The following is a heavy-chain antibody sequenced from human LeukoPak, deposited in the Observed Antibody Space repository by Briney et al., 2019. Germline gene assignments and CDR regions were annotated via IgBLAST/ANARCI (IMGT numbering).Heavy chain of an antibody. V-gene: IGHV3-23*01. CDR3: AKAGDGSGRYYNWYNWFDP. J-gene: IGHJ5*02. Sequence: GGSLRLSCAASGFTFSSYAMSWVRQAPGKGLEWVSAISSSGGRTYYADSVKGRFTISRDNSKNTLYLQMNSLRAEDTAVYFCAKAGDGSGRYYNWYNWFDPWGQGTLVTVSS. D-gene: IGHD3-10*01. CDR2: ISSSGGRT. CDR1: GFTFSSYA.